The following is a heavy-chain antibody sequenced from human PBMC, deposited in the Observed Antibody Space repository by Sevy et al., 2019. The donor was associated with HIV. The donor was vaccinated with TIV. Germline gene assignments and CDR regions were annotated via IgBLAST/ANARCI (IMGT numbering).Heavy chain of an antibody. CDR2: INPSGGST. Sequence: ASVKVSCKASGYTFTSYYMHCVRQAPGQGLEWMGIINPSGGSTSYSQKFQGRVTMTRDTSTSTVYMELSSLRSEDTAVYYCARDRDFITMIVVVKGVSAYGMDVWGQGTTVTVSS. CDR3: ARDRDFITMIVVVKGVSAYGMDV. V-gene: IGHV1-46*01. D-gene: IGHD3-22*01. J-gene: IGHJ6*02. CDR1: GYTFTSYY.